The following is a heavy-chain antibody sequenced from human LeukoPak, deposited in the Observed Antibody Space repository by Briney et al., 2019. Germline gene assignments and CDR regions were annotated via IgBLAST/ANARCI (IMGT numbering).Heavy chain of an antibody. CDR2: IYYSGST. D-gene: IGHD5-12*01. CDR3: ARLSVWVATTYFDY. V-gene: IGHV4-59*08. Sequence: PSETLSLTCTVSGGSISSYYWSWIRQPPGKGLEWIGYIYYSGSTNYNPSLKSRVTISVDTSKNQFSLKLSPVTAADTAVYYCARLSVWVATTYFDYWGQGTLVTVSS. J-gene: IGHJ4*02. CDR1: GGSISSYY.